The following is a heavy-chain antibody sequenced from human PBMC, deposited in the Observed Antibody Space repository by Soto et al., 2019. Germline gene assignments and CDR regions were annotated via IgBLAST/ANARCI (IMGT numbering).Heavy chain of an antibody. CDR2: ISYDGSNK. D-gene: IGHD5-12*01. CDR1: GFSLSTYG. J-gene: IGHJ4*02. V-gene: IGHV3-30*18. Sequence: QVQLVESGGGVVQPGRSLRLSCEASGFSLSTYGMHWVRQAPGKGLEWVAVISYDGSNKYHADSVKGRFTISRDNSMNTLYLQMNSLTLEDTAVYYCAKDAPRYSGFDFSQWGQGTLVTVSS. CDR3: AKDAPRYSGFDFSQ.